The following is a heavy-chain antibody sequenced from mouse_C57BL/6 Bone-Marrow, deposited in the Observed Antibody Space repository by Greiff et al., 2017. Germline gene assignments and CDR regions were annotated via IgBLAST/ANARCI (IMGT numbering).Heavy chain of an antibody. D-gene: IGHD2-10*02. CDR3: ARWAYGNYVSWFAY. J-gene: IGHJ3*01. CDR1: GYTFTSYS. V-gene: IGHV1-4*01. CDR2: INPSSGYT. Sequence: QVQLQESGAELARPGASVKMSCKASGYTFTSYSMHWVKQRPGQGLEWIGDINPSSGYTKYNQKFKDKATLTADKSSSTAYMQLSSLTSEDSAVYYCARWAYGNYVSWFAYWGQGTLVTVSA.